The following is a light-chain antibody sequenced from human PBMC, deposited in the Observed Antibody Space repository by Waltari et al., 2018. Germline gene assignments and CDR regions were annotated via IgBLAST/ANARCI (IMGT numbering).Light chain of an antibody. J-gene: IGLJ3*02. V-gene: IGLV2-14*01. CDR3: SSYTSSNTWV. CDR1: SSDVGGYNY. Sequence: QSALTQPASVSASPGQSITISCPGTSSDVGGYNYVPWYQQHPGKAPKLMIYDVSERPSGVSNHFSGSKSGNTASLTISGLQAEDEADYYCSSYTSSNTWVFGGGTKLTVL. CDR2: DVS.